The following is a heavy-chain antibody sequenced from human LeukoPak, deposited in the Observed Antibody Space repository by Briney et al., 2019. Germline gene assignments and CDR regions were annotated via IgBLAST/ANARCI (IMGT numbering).Heavy chain of an antibody. CDR1: GFTFSSYS. D-gene: IGHD4-17*01. CDR2: ISGSSSVK. Sequence: GGSLRLSCAASGFTFSSYSMNWVRQGPGKGLEWFSSISGSSSVKYYAGSVKGHFTISTDNAKNSLYLQMNSLRAEDTAVYYCARDPYGDAYWGQGTLVTVSS. CDR3: ARDPYGDAY. V-gene: IGHV3-21*01. J-gene: IGHJ4*02.